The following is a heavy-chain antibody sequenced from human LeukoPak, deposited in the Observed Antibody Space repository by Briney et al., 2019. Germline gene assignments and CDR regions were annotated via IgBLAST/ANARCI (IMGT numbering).Heavy chain of an antibody. CDR2: NYWAVDK. J-gene: IGHJ4*02. Sequence: SGPTLVKPTETLTLTCTFSGFSLSSNGVGVGWIRQPPGEALEWLELNYWAVDKRYTPSLKSRLTITKDTSKNQVVLTMTNMDPVDTATYYCAHRPFGSSPFDYWGQGTLVTVSS. D-gene: IGHD6-6*01. CDR1: GFSLSSNGVG. V-gene: IGHV2-5*02. CDR3: AHRPFGSSPFDY.